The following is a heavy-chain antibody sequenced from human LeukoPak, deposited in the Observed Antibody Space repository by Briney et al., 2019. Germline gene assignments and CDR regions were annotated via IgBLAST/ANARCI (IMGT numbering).Heavy chain of an antibody. V-gene: IGHV3-11*01. CDR2: ISTSGSTI. D-gene: IGHD2-21*02. J-gene: IGHJ4*02. CDR3: ARNLVVTASFDY. Sequence: GGSLRLSCTTSRFTFSDSYMTWVRQAPGKGLEWVSYISTSGSTIYYADSVKGRFTISRDNAKNSLYLQMNSLRAEDTAVYYCARNLVVTASFDYWGQGTLVTVSS. CDR1: RFTFSDSY.